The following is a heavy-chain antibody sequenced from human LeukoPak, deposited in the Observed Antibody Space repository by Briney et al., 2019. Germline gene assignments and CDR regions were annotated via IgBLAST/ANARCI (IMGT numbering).Heavy chain of an antibody. V-gene: IGHV3-23*01. J-gene: IGHJ4*02. Sequence: GGSLRLSCAASGFTFSSYAMSWVRQAPGKGLEWVSAISASGGSTYYADSVKGRFAISRDNSKNTLFLQMNSLRAEDTAVYYCAKVRFGVTARYYFDYWGQGTLVTVSS. CDR2: ISASGGST. CDR1: GFTFSSYA. D-gene: IGHD3-10*01. CDR3: AKVRFGVTARYYFDY.